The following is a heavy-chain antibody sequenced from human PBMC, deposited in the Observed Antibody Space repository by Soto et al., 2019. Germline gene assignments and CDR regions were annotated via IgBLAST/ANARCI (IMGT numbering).Heavy chain of an antibody. CDR3: ARGGVEPVPAAMGRGGDY. Sequence: QVQLVQSGAEVKKPGASVKVSCKASGYTFTSYGISWVRQAPGQGLEWMGWISASNGKTNYAQKLQCRDTITTDHATSTAYMELRHLRSEDTAVYYCARGGVEPVPAAMGRGGDYWGQGTLVPVSS. CDR1: GYTFTSYG. D-gene: IGHD2-2*01. V-gene: IGHV1-18*01. J-gene: IGHJ4*02. CDR2: ISASNGKT.